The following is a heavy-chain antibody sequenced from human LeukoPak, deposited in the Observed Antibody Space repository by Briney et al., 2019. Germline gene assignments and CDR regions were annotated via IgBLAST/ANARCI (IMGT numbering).Heavy chain of an antibody. CDR1: GFNFSDFY. CDR2: ISPRGRTS. CDR3: ARDSIPKMATVVDS. Sequence: PGGSLRLSCEASGFNFSDFYMNWIRQAPGKGLEGVAYISPRGRTSYYADSVRGRFTVSRDNAENSLFLQMTSLSADDTAIYYCARDSIPKMATVVDSWGQGTLVIVSS. J-gene: IGHJ4*02. D-gene: IGHD2-21*01. V-gene: IGHV3-11*01.